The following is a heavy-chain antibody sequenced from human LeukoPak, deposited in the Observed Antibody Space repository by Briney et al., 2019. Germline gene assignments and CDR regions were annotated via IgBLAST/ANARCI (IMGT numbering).Heavy chain of an antibody. CDR3: ARDLKLQGYFDY. V-gene: IGHV1-2*02. CDR2: ISPNSGGT. J-gene: IGHJ4*02. CDR1: GYTFTGYY. D-gene: IGHD5-24*01. Sequence: ASVKVSCKASGYTFTGYYLHWVRQAPGQGLEWMGWISPNSGGTNYSQKFQGRVTMTRDTSISTAYMELSRLRSDDTAVYYCARDLKLQGYFDYWGQGTLVNVSS.